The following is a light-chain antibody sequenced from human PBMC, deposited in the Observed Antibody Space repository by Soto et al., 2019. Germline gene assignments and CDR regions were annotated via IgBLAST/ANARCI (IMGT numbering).Light chain of an antibody. CDR1: SSNIGAGYD. CDR2: GNN. V-gene: IGLV1-40*01. CDR3: QSYDTSLTGSV. J-gene: IGLJ2*01. Sequence: QAVVTQPPSVSGAPGQRVTISCTGTSSNIGAGYDVHWYMQLPGTAPKLLIYGNNNRPSGVPDRFSASKSGTSASLAITGLQAEDEADYYCQSYDTSLTGSVFGGGTKLTVL.